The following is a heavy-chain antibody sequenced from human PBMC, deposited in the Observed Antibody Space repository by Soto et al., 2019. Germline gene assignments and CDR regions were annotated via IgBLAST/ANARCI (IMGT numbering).Heavy chain of an antibody. CDR1: GGSISSGDYY. V-gene: IGHV4-30-4*01. D-gene: IGHD3-22*01. J-gene: IGHJ5*02. CDR3: ARDLYYDSFVSNWFDP. CDR2: IYYSGST. Sequence: PSETLSLTCTVSGGSISSGDYYWSWIRQPPGKGLEWIGYIYYSGSTYYNPSLKSRVTISVDTSKNQFSLKLSSVTAADTAVYYCARDLYYDSFVSNWFDPWGQGTLVTVSS.